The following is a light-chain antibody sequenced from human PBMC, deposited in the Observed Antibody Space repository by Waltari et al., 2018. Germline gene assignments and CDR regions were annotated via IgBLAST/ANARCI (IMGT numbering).Light chain of an antibody. J-gene: IGKJ5*01. V-gene: IGKV2-30*01. CDR1: QSLIYTDGISY. CDR3: MQATHWPVT. Sequence: DVGLTQSPLSLPVTPGQSASISCRSGQSLIYTDGISYLNWFHQRPGQAPRRLIYKVSNRDSGVPDRFSGSGSGTDFTLMISSVEADDVGVYFCMQATHWPVTFGQGTRLEIK. CDR2: KVS.